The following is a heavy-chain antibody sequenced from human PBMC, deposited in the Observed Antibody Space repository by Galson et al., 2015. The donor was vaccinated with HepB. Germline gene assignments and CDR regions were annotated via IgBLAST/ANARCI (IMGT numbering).Heavy chain of an antibody. CDR1: GFTFDDYT. Sequence: SLRLSCAASGFTFDDYTMHWVRQAPGKGLEWVSLISWDGGSTYYADSVKGRFTISRDNSKNSLYLQMNSLRTEDTALYYCAKDITRGYSGYESGYFDYWGQGTLVTVSS. D-gene: IGHD5-12*01. J-gene: IGHJ4*02. CDR3: AKDITRGYSGYESGYFDY. CDR2: ISWDGGST. V-gene: IGHV3-43*01.